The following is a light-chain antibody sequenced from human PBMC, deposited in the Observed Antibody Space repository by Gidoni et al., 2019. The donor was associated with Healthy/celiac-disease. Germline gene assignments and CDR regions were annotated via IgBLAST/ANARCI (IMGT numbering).Light chain of an antibody. CDR1: QSISSY. J-gene: IGKJ5*01. V-gene: IGKV1-39*01. CDR2: AAS. Sequence: DIQMTQSPSSLSASVVDRVTITCRASQSISSYLNWCQRKPGKAPKLLSYAASSLQSGVPSKFSGRGSGTDFTLTISSLQTEDFATYYCQQSYRTPCTFGQGTRLEIK. CDR3: QQSYRTPCT.